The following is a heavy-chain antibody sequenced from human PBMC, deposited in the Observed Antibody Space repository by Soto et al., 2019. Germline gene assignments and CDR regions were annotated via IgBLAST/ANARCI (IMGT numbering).Heavy chain of an antibody. CDR2: IYHSGST. Sequence: SETLSLTCAVSGYSISSGYYWGWIRQPPGKGLEWIGSIYHSGSTYYNPSLKSRVTISVDTSKVQFSLKLSSVTAADTAVYYCARVYYDFWSGYYAGPSDYYYGMDVWGQGTTVTVSS. CDR1: GYSISSGYY. V-gene: IGHV4-38-2*01. D-gene: IGHD3-3*01. CDR3: ARVYYDFWSGYYAGPSDYYYGMDV. J-gene: IGHJ6*02.